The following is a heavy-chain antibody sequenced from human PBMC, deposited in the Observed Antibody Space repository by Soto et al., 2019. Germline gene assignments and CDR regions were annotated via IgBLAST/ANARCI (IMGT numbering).Heavy chain of an antibody. Sequence: GGSLRLSCAASGFTFNNYAMTWVRQAPEKGLEWVSAISGIGGSTYYADSVKGRFTISRDNSKNTLYLQMNSLRADDTAVYYCAKDPSVGWKGIFDYWGQGTLVTVSS. CDR3: AKDPSVGWKGIFDY. D-gene: IGHD6-19*01. V-gene: IGHV3-23*01. J-gene: IGHJ4*02. CDR2: ISGIGGST. CDR1: GFTFNNYA.